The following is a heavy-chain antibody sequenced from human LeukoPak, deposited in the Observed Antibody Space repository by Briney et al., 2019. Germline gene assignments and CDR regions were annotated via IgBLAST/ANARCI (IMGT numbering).Heavy chain of an antibody. V-gene: IGHV1-18*01. CDR2: ISPFNANT. D-gene: IGHD6-19*01. J-gene: IGHJ4*02. CDR1: GYTFRSYA. Sequence: ASVKVSCKASGYTFRSYAVSWLRQAPGQGLEWMGWISPFNANTNYAQKFQGRLTMTTDTSTSTAYMELRSLRSDDTAVYYCAREKGIAVTAPIDCWGQGTLVTVPS. CDR3: AREKGIAVTAPIDC.